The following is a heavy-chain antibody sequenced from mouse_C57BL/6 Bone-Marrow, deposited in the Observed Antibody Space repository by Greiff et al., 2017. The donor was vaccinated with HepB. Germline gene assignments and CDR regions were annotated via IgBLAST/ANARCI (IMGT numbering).Heavy chain of an antibody. J-gene: IGHJ1*03. V-gene: IGHV14-1*01. D-gene: IGHD1-1*01. Sequence: VQLQQPGAELVRPGASVKLSCTASGFNIKDYYMHWVKQRPEQGLEWIGRIDPEDGDTEYAPKFQGKATMTADTSSNTAYLQLSSLTSEDTAVYYCTFYYGSSTPYWYFDVWGTGTTVTVSS. CDR1: GFNIKDYY. CDR3: TFYYGSSTPYWYFDV. CDR2: IDPEDGDT.